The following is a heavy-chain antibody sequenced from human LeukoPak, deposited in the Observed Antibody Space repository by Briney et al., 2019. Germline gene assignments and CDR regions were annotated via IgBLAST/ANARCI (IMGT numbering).Heavy chain of an antibody. D-gene: IGHD2-15*01. CDR2: IKQDGSEK. Sequence: GGSLRLSCAASGFTFRSYGMHWVRQAPGKGLEWVANIKQDGSEKYYVDSVKGRFTISRDNAKNSLYLQMNSLRAEDTAVYYCAREVVAATADYWGQGTLVTVSS. V-gene: IGHV3-7*01. J-gene: IGHJ4*02. CDR1: GFTFRSYG. CDR3: AREVVAATADY.